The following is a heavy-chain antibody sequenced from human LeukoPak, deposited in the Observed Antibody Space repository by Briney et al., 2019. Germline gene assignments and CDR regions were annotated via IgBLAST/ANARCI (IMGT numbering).Heavy chain of an antibody. CDR1: GFTFDYSA. CDR3: AKDPYRASAGLVDY. CDR2: INTGDIT. Sequence: GGSRRLSCAASGFTFDYSAMTWVRQAPEKGLEWVSTINTGDITFYANSVKGRFTISRDNSKNTLYLQMNSLRAEDTAVYYCAKDPYRASAGLVDYWGQGTRVTVSS. J-gene: IGHJ4*02. V-gene: IGHV3-23*01. D-gene: IGHD5-12*01.